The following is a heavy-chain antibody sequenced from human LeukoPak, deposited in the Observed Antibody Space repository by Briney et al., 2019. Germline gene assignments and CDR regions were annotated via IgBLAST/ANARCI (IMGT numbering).Heavy chain of an antibody. CDR2: IYPGDSDT. D-gene: IGHD5-18*01. J-gene: IGHJ3*02. Sequence: GESLKISCKSSGYSFTNYWIGWVRQMPGKGLEWMGIIYPGDSDTRYSPSFQGQVTISADKSISTAYLQWSSLKASDTAMYYCARRFLDTAMAPQDAFDIWGQGTMVTVSS. CDR1: GYSFTNYW. CDR3: ARRFLDTAMAPQDAFDI. V-gene: IGHV5-51*01.